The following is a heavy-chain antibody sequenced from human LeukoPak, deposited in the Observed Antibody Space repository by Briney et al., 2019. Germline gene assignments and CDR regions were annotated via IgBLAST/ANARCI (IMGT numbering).Heavy chain of an antibody. V-gene: IGHV4-4*07. CDR3: VRTYYDILTGYYEYFFNY. J-gene: IGHJ4*02. Sequence: PSETLSLTCTVSGGSISSYYWSWIRQPAGKGLEWIRRVYTSGSTDYNPSLKSRVTILVDTSKNQFSLKLSSVTAADTAVYYCVRTYYDILTGYYEYFFNYWGQGTLVTVSS. CDR1: GGSISSYY. CDR2: VYTSGST. D-gene: IGHD3-9*01.